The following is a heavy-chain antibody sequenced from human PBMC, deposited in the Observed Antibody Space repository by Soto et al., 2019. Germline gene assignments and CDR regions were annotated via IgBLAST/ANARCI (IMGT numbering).Heavy chain of an antibody. Sequence: QVQLVESGGGVVQPGRSLRLSCAASGFTFSSYGLHWVRQAPGKGLEWVAVISYDGSNKYYADSVKGRLTISSDNSKNTLYLQMNSLRAEDTAVYYCAKDVLRFLECLAFYGMDVWGQGTTVTVSS. V-gene: IGHV3-30*18. CDR1: GFTFSSYG. D-gene: IGHD3-3*01. CDR3: AKDVLRFLECLAFYGMDV. CDR2: ISYDGSNK. J-gene: IGHJ6*02.